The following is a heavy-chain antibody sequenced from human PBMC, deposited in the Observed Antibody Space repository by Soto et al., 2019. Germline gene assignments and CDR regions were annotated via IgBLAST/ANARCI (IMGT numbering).Heavy chain of an antibody. CDR3: ARDYSSYGPFDY. CDR1: GLTFRSYS. V-gene: IGHV3-48*01. Sequence: PGGSLRLSCAASGLTFRSYSRNWVRQAPGKGLEWVSYISSSSSTIYYADSVKGRFTISRDNAKNSLYLQMNSLRAEDTAVYYCARDYSSYGPFDYWGQGTLVTVSS. CDR2: ISSSSSTI. D-gene: IGHD5-18*01. J-gene: IGHJ4*02.